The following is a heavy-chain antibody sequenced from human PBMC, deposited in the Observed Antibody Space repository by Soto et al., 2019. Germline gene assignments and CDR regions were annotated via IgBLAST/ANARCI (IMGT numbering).Heavy chain of an antibody. CDR3: ARDRIAAALNWFDP. CDR1: GFTFSSYS. J-gene: IGHJ5*02. D-gene: IGHD6-13*01. V-gene: IGHV3-21*01. Sequence: PGGSLRLSCAASGFTFSSYSMNWARQAPGKGLEWVSSISSSSSYIYYADSVKGRFTISRDNAKNSLYLQMNSLRAEDTAVYYCARDRIAAALNWFDPWGQGTLVTVSS. CDR2: ISSSSSYI.